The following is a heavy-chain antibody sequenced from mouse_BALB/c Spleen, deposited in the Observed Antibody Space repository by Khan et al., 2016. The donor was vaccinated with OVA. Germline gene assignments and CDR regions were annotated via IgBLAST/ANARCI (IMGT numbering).Heavy chain of an antibody. CDR1: GYSITSDYA. CDR3: ARDGSRYNYAMDY. V-gene: IGHV3-2*02. Sequence: EVKLLESGPGLVKPSQSLSLTCTVTGYSITSDYAWNWIRQFPGNKLEWMGYINYSGSTKYNPALKSRISITRDTSKNQFFLQLNSVTTADTATXYCARDGSRYNYAMDYWGQGTSVTVSS. CDR2: INYSGST. D-gene: IGHD2-3*01. J-gene: IGHJ4*01.